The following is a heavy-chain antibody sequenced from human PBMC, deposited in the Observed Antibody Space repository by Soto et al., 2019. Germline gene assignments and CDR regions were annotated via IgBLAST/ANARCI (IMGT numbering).Heavy chain of an antibody. CDR2: ITTSGGAT. D-gene: IGHD3-3*01. V-gene: IGHV3-23*01. Sequence: GGSLRLSCAASGGTFSDYALSWVRQAPGRGLEWLSTITTSGGATYYADSVKGRFTISRDNSKNTMYLQMNSLRAEDTAVYYCARQRNDDFWSGYINWFDPWGQGTLVTVSS. J-gene: IGHJ5*02. CDR3: ARQRNDDFWSGYINWFDP. CDR1: GGTFSDYA.